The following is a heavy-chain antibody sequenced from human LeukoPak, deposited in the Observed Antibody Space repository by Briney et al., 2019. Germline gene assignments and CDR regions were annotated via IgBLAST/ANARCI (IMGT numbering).Heavy chain of an antibody. J-gene: IGHJ4*02. CDR1: GFIFSNHG. Sequence: GGSLRLSCTASGFIFSNHGMLWVRQAPGKGLEWEAVIWYDGSDKFYADSVKGRFTISRDNSKNTLYLQMNSLRAEDTAVYYCGRLRAFYFDYWGLGTLVTVSS. V-gene: IGHV3-33*01. CDR2: IWYDGSDK. CDR3: GRLRAFYFDY. D-gene: IGHD5-12*01.